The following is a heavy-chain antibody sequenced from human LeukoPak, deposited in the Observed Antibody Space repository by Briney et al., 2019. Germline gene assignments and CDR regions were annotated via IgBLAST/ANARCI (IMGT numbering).Heavy chain of an antibody. V-gene: IGHV3-23*01. D-gene: IGHD6-6*01. CDR2: ISGSGGST. J-gene: IGHJ4*02. CDR1: GFTFSSYA. Sequence: SGGSLRLSCAASGFTFSSYAMSWVRQAPGKGLEWVSAISGSGGSTYYADSVKGRFTISRDNSKNTLYLQMNSLRAEDTAVYYCAKPPPLQYSSSSRSGGRGYYFDYWGQGTLVTVSS. CDR3: AKPPPLQYSSSSRSGGRGYYFDY.